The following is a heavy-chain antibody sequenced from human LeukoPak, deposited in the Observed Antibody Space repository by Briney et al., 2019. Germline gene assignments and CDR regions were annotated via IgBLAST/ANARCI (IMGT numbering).Heavy chain of an antibody. CDR2: IYYSGST. Sequence: SETLSLTCTVSGGSISSRSYYWGWIRQPPGKGLEWIGSIYYSGSTYYNPSLKRRVTISVDTSKNQFSLKLSSVTAADTAVYYCARGLGQQLVKYFDYWGQGTLVTVSS. V-gene: IGHV4-39*07. CDR1: GGSISSRSYY. J-gene: IGHJ4*02. D-gene: IGHD6-13*01. CDR3: ARGLGQQLVKYFDY.